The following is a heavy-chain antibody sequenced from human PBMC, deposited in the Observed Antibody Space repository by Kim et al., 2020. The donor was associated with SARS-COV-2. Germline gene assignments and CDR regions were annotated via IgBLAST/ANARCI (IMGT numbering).Heavy chain of an antibody. CDR2: INNSGST. CDR3: AGGRAGLVPAPKLGPGPYYDYYAMDV. V-gene: IGHV4-34*01. CDR1: GGSFSDYN. J-gene: IGHJ6*02. D-gene: IGHD7-27*01. Sequence: SETLSLTCAVYGGSFSDYNWSWIRQPPGKGLEWIGVINNSGSTNASSTAKRRITISVDTSTSQFSLRLKSMTATDTAVYYCAGGRAGLVPAPKLGPGPYYDYYAMDVWGRGTPVTVSS.